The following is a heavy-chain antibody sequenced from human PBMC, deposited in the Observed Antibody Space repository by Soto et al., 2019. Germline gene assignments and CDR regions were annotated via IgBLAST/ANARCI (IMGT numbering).Heavy chain of an antibody. CDR3: ARGRYGDY. J-gene: IGHJ4*02. Sequence: QVHLVQSGAEVKKPGASVKVSCKGSGYAFTTYGINWVRQAPGQGLEWMGWSSAHNGNTNYAQKLQGRVTVTRDTSTSTAYMELRSLRSDDTAVYYCARGRYGDYWGQGALVTVSS. CDR2: SSAHNGNT. CDR1: GYAFTTYG. V-gene: IGHV1-18*01. D-gene: IGHD1-1*01.